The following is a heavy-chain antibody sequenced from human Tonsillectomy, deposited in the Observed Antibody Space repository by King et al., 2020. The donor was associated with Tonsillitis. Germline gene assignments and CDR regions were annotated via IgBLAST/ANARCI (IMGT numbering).Heavy chain of an antibody. CDR2: INPNSGGT. CDR3: ARDPYDFWSGYYRVAY. D-gene: IGHD3-3*01. V-gene: IGHV1-2*02. J-gene: IGHJ4*02. Sequence: QLVQSGAEVKKPGASVKVSCKASGYTFTGYYMHWVRQAPGQGLEWMGWINPNSGGTNDAEKFQGRVTMTKDTSIRTAYMELSRLRSDDTAVYYCARDPYDFWSGYYRVAYWGQGTLVTVSS. CDR1: GYTFTGYY.